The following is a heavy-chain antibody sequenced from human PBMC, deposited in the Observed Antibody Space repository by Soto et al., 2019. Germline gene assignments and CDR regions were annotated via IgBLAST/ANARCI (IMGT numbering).Heavy chain of an antibody. CDR2: ISGSGGST. J-gene: IGHJ3*02. Sequence: GGSLRLSCAASGFTFSSYAMSWVRQAPGKGLEWVSAISGSGGSTYYADSVKGRFTISRDNSKNTLYLQMNSLRAEDTAVYYCAKLDLWFGELLPHPDAFDIWGQGTMVT. CDR1: GFTFSSYA. D-gene: IGHD3-10*01. CDR3: AKLDLWFGELLPHPDAFDI. V-gene: IGHV3-23*01.